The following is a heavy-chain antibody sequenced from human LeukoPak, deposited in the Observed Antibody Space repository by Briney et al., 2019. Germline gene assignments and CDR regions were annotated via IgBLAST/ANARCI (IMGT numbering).Heavy chain of an antibody. V-gene: IGHV3-33*01. Sequence: PGGSLRLSCAASGFTFSSSGMHWVRRAPGKGLDWVAVIWYDGSNKYYADSVKGRFTISRDNSKNTLYLQMNSLRAEDTAVYYCARGSGWYVIDYWGQGTLVTVSS. CDR1: GFTFSSSG. D-gene: IGHD6-19*01. CDR2: IWYDGSNK. CDR3: ARGSGWYVIDY. J-gene: IGHJ4*02.